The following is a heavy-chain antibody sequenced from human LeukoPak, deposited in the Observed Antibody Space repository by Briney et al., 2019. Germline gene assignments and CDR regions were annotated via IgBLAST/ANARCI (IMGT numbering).Heavy chain of an antibody. J-gene: IGHJ4*02. D-gene: IGHD2-2*01. Sequence: GRSLRHSCAASVFTVSRQAMQGGSQAPGKGLEWVAVIWYDGSNKYYTDSVKGRFTISRDNSKNTLYLQMNSLRAEDTDVYYCVRGIGGPAGKGYYFDHWGQGTLVTVSS. CDR1: VFTVSRQA. V-gene: IGHV3-33*01. CDR3: VRGIGGPAGKGYYFDH. CDR2: IWYDGSNK.